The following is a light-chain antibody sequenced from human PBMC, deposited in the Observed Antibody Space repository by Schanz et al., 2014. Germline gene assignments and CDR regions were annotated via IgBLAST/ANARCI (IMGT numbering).Light chain of an antibody. CDR1: SSNIGSNF. CDR3: GTWDSSLSAVV. Sequence: QSVLTQPPSVSAAPGQKVTISCSGSSSNIGSNFVSWYQHLPRTAPKLLIYDNNKRPSGIPDRFSGSKSGTSATLGITGLQTGDEADYYCGTWDSSLSAVVFGGGTKLTVL. CDR2: DNN. J-gene: IGLJ2*01. V-gene: IGLV1-51*01.